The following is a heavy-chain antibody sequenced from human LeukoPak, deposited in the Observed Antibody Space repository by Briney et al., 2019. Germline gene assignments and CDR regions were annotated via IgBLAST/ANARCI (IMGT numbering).Heavy chain of an antibody. V-gene: IGHV3-21*01. CDR2: ISSSSSYI. CDR1: GFTFSSYS. J-gene: IGHJ4*02. CDR3: ARGRIAVARLFDY. Sequence: GSLRLSCAASGFTFSSYSMNWVRQAPGKGLEWVSSISSSSSYIYYADSVKGRFTISRDNAKNSLYLQMNSLRAEDTAVYYCARGRIAVARLFDYWGQGTLVTVSS. D-gene: IGHD6-19*01.